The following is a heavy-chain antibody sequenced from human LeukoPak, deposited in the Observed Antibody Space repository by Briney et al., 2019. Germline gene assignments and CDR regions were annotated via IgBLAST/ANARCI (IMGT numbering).Heavy chain of an antibody. CDR1: GFTFSSYS. D-gene: IGHD3-22*01. CDR3: ARGPYSYDSSGAFDI. V-gene: IGHV4-34*01. Sequence: PGGSLRLSCAASGFTFSSYSMNWVRQPPGKGLEWIGEINHSGSTNYNPSLKSRVTISVDTSKNQFSLKLSSVTAADTAVYFCARGPYSYDSSGAFDIWGQGTMVTVSS. J-gene: IGHJ3*02. CDR2: INHSGST.